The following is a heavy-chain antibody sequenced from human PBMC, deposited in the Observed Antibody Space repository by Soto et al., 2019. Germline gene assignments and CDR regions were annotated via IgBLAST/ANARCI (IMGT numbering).Heavy chain of an antibody. CDR2: IWNDGSNK. Sequence: QVQLVEPGGGVVQPGRSLRLSCAASGFTFSSYGMHWVRQAPGKGLEWVAVIWNDGSNKYYADSVKGRFTISRDNSKNTLYLQMNSLRAEDTAVYYCAKEFWSGPFDYWGQGTLVTVSS. D-gene: IGHD3-3*01. V-gene: IGHV3-33*06. J-gene: IGHJ4*02. CDR3: AKEFWSGPFDY. CDR1: GFTFSSYG.